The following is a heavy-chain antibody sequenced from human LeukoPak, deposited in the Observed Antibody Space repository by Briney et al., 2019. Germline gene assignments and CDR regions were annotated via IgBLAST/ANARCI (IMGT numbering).Heavy chain of an antibody. J-gene: IGHJ4*02. Sequence: GGSLRLSCAASGFTFTSYDIHWVRQAPGKGLEWVAVISYDGSNKYYADSVKGRFTISRDNSKNTMYLQLNSLRVEDTAVYYCAKDRERWGGYSYGLPFDYWGQGILVTVSS. V-gene: IGHV3-30*18. D-gene: IGHD5-18*01. CDR2: ISYDGSNK. CDR1: GFTFTSYD. CDR3: AKDRERWGGYSYGLPFDY.